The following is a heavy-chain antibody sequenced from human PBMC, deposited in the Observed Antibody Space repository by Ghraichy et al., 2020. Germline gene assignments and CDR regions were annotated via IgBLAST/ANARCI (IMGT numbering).Heavy chain of an antibody. J-gene: IGHJ6*02. CDR3: ARVGFLEWLLDYYYYGMDV. D-gene: IGHD3-3*02. CDR2: INHSGST. Sequence: SETLSLTCAVYGGSFSGYYWSWIRQPPGKGLEWIGEINHSGSTNYNPSLKSRVTISVDTSKNQFSLKLSSVTAADTAVYYCARVGFLEWLLDYYYYGMDVWGQGTTVTVSS. V-gene: IGHV4-34*01. CDR1: GGSFSGYY.